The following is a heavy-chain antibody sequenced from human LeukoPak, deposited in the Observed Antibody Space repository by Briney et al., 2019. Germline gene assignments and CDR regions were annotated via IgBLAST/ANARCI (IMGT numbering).Heavy chain of an antibody. Sequence: GGSLRLSCAASGFTFSSYAMSWVRQAPGKGLEWVSAISGSGGSTYYADSVKGRFTISRDNSKNTLYLQMNSLRAEDTAVYYCAKRRAYIITMIPDAFDIWGQGTMVTVSS. CDR3: AKRRAYIITMIPDAFDI. CDR2: ISGSGGST. CDR1: GFTFSSYA. D-gene: IGHD3-22*01. V-gene: IGHV3-23*01. J-gene: IGHJ3*02.